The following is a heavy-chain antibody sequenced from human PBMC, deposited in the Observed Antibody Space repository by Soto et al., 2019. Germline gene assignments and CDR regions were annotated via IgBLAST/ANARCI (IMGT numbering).Heavy chain of an antibody. Sequence: EEQLLESGGGLVQPGGSLRLSCAGSGFTFRNYAMSWVRQAPGKGLEWVSTISGSDGNIYYADSVKGRFTISRDNSKNTLYLQMNSLRAEDTAIYTCARCQSVRTTHFDNWGQGTLVTVSS. CDR2: ISGSDGNI. V-gene: IGHV3-23*01. CDR3: ARCQSVRTTHFDN. CDR1: GFTFRNYA. D-gene: IGHD2-8*01. J-gene: IGHJ4*02.